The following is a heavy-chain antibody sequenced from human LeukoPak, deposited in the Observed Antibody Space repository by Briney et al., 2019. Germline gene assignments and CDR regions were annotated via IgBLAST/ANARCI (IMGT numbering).Heavy chain of an antibody. D-gene: IGHD3-10*01. V-gene: IGHV1-2*02. CDR3: ARGPQKPYNAHDGSFDP. CDR2: INPNSGGT. J-gene: IGHJ5*02. CDR1: GYTFTGYY. Sequence: GASVKVSCKASGYTFTGYYMHWVRQAPGQGLKWMGWINPNSGGTNYAQKFQGRVTMTRDTSISTAYMELSRLRSDDTAVYYCARGPQKPYNAHDGSFDPWGQGTLVTVSS.